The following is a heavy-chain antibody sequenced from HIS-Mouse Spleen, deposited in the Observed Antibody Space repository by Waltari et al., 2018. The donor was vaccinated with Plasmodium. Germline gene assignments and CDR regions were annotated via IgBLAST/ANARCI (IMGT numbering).Heavy chain of an antibody. CDR2: INHSGST. CDR1: GGSFSGYY. J-gene: IGHJ2*01. CDR3: ARVTSSGVYWYFDL. Sequence: QVQLQQWGAGLLKPPETLSLTCAVYGGSFSGYYWSWIRQPPGKGLEWIGEINHSGSTNYNPSLKSRVTISVDTSKNQFSLKLSSVTAADTAVYYCARVTSSGVYWYFDLWGRGTLVTVSS. V-gene: IGHV4-34*01. D-gene: IGHD3-3*01.